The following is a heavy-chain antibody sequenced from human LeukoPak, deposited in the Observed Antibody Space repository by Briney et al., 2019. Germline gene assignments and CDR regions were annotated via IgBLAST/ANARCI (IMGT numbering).Heavy chain of an antibody. J-gene: IGHJ6*03. CDR2: INPKGGGT. CDR3: ARGHRYGFLSGDHYYYYMDV. CDR1: GYTFTGYY. Sequence: GASVKVSCKASGYTFTGYYMYWVRQAPGQGLDWMGWINPKGGGTNYAQKFQGRVTMTRDTSISTAYMELRRLRSDDTAVYYCARGHRYGFLSGDHYYYYMDVWGKGTSVTISS. D-gene: IGHD5-18*01. V-gene: IGHV1-2*02.